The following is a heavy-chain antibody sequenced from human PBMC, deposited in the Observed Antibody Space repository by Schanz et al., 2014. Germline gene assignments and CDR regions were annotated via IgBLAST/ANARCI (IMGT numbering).Heavy chain of an antibody. CDR2: ISASGGST. J-gene: IGHJ6*02. CDR3: AKARRKSNCSGGRCFHYSYYGMDV. CDR1: GFTFRSYA. V-gene: IGHV3-23*04. D-gene: IGHD2-15*01. Sequence: EVKLVESGGHLVQPGGSLRLSCSASGFTFRSYALHWVRQAPGKGLEWVSTISASGGSTYYADSVKGRFTISRDNSKNILYLQMNSLRAEDTAVYYCAKARRKSNCSGGRCFHYSYYGMDVWGQGTTVTVSS.